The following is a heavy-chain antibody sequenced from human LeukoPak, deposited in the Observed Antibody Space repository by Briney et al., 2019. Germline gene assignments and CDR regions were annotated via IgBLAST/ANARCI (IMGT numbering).Heavy chain of an antibody. J-gene: IGHJ4*02. Sequence: PGGSLRLSCAASGFTVSNYAMSWVRQAPGKGLEWVAGISGTGGSTHYADSAKGRFTISTDNSKNTVYLQMRNLRVEHTAVYYCAKVVAGNIDYYFDYWGQGILVAVSS. CDR1: GFTVSNYA. CDR2: ISGTGGST. D-gene: IGHD2/OR15-2a*01. CDR3: AKVVAGNIDYYFDY. V-gene: IGHV3-23*01.